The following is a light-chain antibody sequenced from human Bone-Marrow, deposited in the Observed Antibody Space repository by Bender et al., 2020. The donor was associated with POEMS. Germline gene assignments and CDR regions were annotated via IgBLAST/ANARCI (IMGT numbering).Light chain of an antibody. Sequence: QSALTQPPSASGSPGQSVTISCTGTGSDVGSYNYVSWYKQHPGEAPKLMIYEVTPRPSAFPVRFSGSKSGNPASLSVSGLQAEDEAYYFCTSCAGSNFFLFGGGTNLPVL. CDR1: GSDVGSYNY. CDR3: TSCAGSNFFL. J-gene: IGLJ2*01. CDR2: EVT. V-gene: IGLV2-8*01.